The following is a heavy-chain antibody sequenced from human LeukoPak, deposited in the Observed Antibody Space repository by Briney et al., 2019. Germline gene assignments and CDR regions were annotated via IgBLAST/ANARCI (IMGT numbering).Heavy chain of an antibody. D-gene: IGHD6-13*01. J-gene: IGHJ4*02. CDR3: ARDGSSSWPYYFDY. Sequence: ASVKVSCKASGYTFTSYGISWVRQAPGQGLEWMGRISAYNGNTNYAQKLQGRVTMTTDTSTSTAYMELRSLRSDDTAVYYCARDGSSSWPYYFDYWGQGTLVTVSS. CDR2: ISAYNGNT. V-gene: IGHV1-18*01. CDR1: GYTFTSYG.